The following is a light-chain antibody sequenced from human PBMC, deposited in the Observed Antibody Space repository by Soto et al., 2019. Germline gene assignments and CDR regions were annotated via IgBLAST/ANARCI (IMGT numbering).Light chain of an antibody. CDR2: GAS. J-gene: IGKJ1*01. V-gene: IGKV3-15*01. Sequence: EIVMTQSPATLSVSPGERATLSCRASQSVGSNLVWYQQKPGQAPRLLIYGASTRAPSIPARFSGSGSGTDFTLTISSLQSEDFAVYYCQQYDKWPTWTFGQGTKVENK. CDR1: QSVGSN. CDR3: QQYDKWPTWT.